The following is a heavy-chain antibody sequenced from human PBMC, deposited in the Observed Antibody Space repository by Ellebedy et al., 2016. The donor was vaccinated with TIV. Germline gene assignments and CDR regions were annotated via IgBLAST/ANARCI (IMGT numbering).Heavy chain of an antibody. CDR3: ARDEPAAMGGVDY. D-gene: IGHD2-2*01. J-gene: IGHJ4*02. V-gene: IGHV3-20*01. Sequence: GESLKISXAASGFTFDDYGMSWVRQAPGKGLEWVSGINWNGGSTGYADSVKGRFTISRDNAKNSLYLQMNSLRAEDTALYHCARDEPAAMGGVDYWGQGTLVTVSS. CDR1: GFTFDDYG. CDR2: INWNGGST.